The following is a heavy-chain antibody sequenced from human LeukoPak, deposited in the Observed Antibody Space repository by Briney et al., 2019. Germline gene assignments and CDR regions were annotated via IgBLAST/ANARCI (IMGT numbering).Heavy chain of an antibody. CDR2: IYYSGST. Sequence: SETLSLTCTVSGGSISSSSYYWGWIRQPPGKGLEWIGSIYYSGSTYYNPSLKSRVTISVDTSKNQFSLKLSSVTAADTAVYYCARHGEDGYFSYWGQGTLVTVSS. D-gene: IGHD5-24*01. J-gene: IGHJ4*02. CDR1: GGSISSSSYY. V-gene: IGHV4-39*01. CDR3: ARHGEDGYFSY.